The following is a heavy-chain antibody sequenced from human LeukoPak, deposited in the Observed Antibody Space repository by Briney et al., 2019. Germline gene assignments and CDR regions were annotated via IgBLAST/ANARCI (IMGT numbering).Heavy chain of an antibody. CDR2: ISAYNGNT. CDR1: GYTFTIYG. V-gene: IGHV1-18*01. CDR3: ARDLLTGYYSYYYYGMDV. Sequence: VASVKVSCKASGYTFTIYGISWVRQAPGQGLEWMGWISAYNGNTNYAQKLQCRVTMTTDTSTSTAYMELRSLRSDDTAVYYCARDLLTGYYSYYYYGMDVWGQGTKVTVSS. J-gene: IGHJ6*02. D-gene: IGHD3-9*01.